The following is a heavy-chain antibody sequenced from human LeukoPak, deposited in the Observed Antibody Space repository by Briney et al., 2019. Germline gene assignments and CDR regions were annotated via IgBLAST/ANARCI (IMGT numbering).Heavy chain of an antibody. D-gene: IGHD6-13*01. Sequence: QPGGSLRLSCAASGFTFSTYWMSWVRQAPGKGLEWVANIKLDGRETYYVDSVKGRFTSSRDNAKNSLYLQMNSLRAEDTGVYYCARGYSSNWDHYYDYWGQGTLVTVSS. J-gene: IGHJ4*02. V-gene: IGHV3-7*01. CDR1: GFTFSTYW. CDR2: IKLDGRET. CDR3: ARGYSSNWDHYYDY.